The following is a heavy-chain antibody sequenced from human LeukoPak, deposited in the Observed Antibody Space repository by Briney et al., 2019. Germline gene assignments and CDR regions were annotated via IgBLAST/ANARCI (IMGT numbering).Heavy chain of an antibody. J-gene: IGHJ4*02. Sequence: PGGSLRLSCAASGFTFSSYAMHWVRQAPGKGLEWVAVISYDGSNKYYADSVKGRFTIPRDNSKNTLYLQMNSLRAEDTAVYYCARGRIQLWLQDYWGQGTLVTVSS. CDR3: ARGRIQLWLQDY. D-gene: IGHD5-18*01. CDR2: ISYDGSNK. CDR1: GFTFSSYA. V-gene: IGHV3-30-3*01.